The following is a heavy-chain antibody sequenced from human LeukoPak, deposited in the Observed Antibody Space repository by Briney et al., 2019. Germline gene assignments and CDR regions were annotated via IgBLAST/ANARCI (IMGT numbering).Heavy chain of an antibody. D-gene: IGHD2-21*02. Sequence: KPSETLSLTCTVSGGSIRSYYWSWIRQPPGKGLEWIGYISYSGSSNYNPSLNTRVTMSIDTSKNQFSLKLTSVTPADTAVYYCASHGVVTANFDYWGQGTLVTVSS. CDR3: ASHGVVTANFDY. CDR2: ISYSGSS. CDR1: GGSIRSYY. V-gene: IGHV4-59*01. J-gene: IGHJ4*02.